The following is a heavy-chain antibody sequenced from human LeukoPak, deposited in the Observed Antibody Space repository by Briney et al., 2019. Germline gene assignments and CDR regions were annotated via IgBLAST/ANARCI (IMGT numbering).Heavy chain of an antibody. CDR1: GYTFTSYG. V-gene: IGHV1-18*04. J-gene: IGHJ4*02. D-gene: IGHD2-2*01. CDR3: ARVPVGYCSSTSCYASIQPSHEFDY. CDR2: IRAYNGNT. Sequence: ASVKVSCKASGYTFTSYGISWVRQAPGQGLEWMGWIRAYNGNTNYAQKLQGRVTMTTDTSTSTAYMELRSLRSDDTAVYYCARVPVGYCSSTSCYASIQPSHEFDYWGQGTLVTVSS.